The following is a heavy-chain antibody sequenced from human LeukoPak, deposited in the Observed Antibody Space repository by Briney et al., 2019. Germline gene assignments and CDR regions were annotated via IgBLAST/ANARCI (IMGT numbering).Heavy chain of an antibody. Sequence: ASVKVSCKASGYTFTRHYMHWVRQAPGQGLEWMGLINPTGDVTRYARKFQGRVTITRDTSASTAYMDLNSLRSEDMAVYYCAVGDYYYDTRFDYWGQGTLVTVSS. D-gene: IGHD3-22*01. CDR1: GYTFTRHY. CDR2: INPTGDVT. CDR3: AVGDYYYDTRFDY. J-gene: IGHJ4*02. V-gene: IGHV1-46*01.